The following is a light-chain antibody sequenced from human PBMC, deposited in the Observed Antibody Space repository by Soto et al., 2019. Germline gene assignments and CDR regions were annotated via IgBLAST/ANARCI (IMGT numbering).Light chain of an antibody. Sequence: QSVLTQPPSVSGAPGQRVTISCTGSSSNIGAGYDVHWYQQFPGTAPKLLIYRNNNRPSGVPDRFFGFKSGTSASLAITGLQAEDEADYFCQSYDSSLSGLDVFGTGTKVTVL. CDR1: SSNIGAGYD. V-gene: IGLV1-40*01. J-gene: IGLJ1*01. CDR3: QSYDSSLSGLDV. CDR2: RNN.